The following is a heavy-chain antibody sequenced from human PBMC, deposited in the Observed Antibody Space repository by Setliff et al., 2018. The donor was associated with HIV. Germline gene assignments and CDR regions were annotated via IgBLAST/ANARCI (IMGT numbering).Heavy chain of an antibody. CDR3: ARGPRPSYCSGGSCYSGSDY. Sequence: PSETLSLTCTVSGGSISSYYWSWIRQPPGKGLEWIGYIYYSGSTNYNPSLKSRVTISVDTSKNQFSLKLSSVTAADTAVYYCARGPRPSYCSGGSCYSGSDYWGQGTLVTVSS. CDR1: GGSISSYY. D-gene: IGHD2-15*01. CDR2: IYYSGST. V-gene: IGHV4-59*01. J-gene: IGHJ4*02.